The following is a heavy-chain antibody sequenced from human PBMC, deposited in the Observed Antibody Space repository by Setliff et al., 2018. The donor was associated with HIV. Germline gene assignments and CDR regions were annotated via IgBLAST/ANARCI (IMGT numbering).Heavy chain of an antibody. CDR2: INTETGTP. CDR1: GYTFTTFG. D-gene: IGHD4-17*01. CDR3: ARYGSDWFFDL. V-gene: IGHV7-4-1*01. J-gene: IGHJ2*01. Sequence: ASVKVSCKASGYTFTTFGLSWVRQAPGQGLEWMGWINTETGTPMYAQGFTGRFVFSLDTSISTAYLQIDSLNAEDTAVYYCARYGSDWFFDLWGRGTLVAVSS.